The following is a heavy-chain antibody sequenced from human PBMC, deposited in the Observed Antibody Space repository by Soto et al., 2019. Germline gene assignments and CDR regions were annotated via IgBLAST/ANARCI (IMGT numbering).Heavy chain of an antibody. Sequence: PSETLSLTCTVSGGSISSSYWSWIRQSQGKGLEWIGYIYYSGSTNYNPSLKSRVTIAVDTSKNQFSLKLSSVTAADTAVYYCARLSSYDFWSGYYLGYYYYGMDVWGQGTTVTVSS. CDR3: ARLSSYDFWSGYYLGYYYYGMDV. J-gene: IGHJ6*02. CDR1: GGSISSSY. V-gene: IGHV4-59*01. CDR2: IYYSGST. D-gene: IGHD3-3*01.